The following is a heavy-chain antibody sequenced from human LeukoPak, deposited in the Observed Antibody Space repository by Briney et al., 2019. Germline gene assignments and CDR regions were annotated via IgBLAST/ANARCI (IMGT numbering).Heavy chain of an antibody. CDR1: GDSFSYFY. D-gene: IGHD6-13*01. CDR2: IYNSGST. J-gene: IGHJ4*02. Sequence: SETLSLTCTVSGDSFSYFYWSWIRQPPGKGLEWIGYIYNSGSTNYNPSLKSRVTISLDTSKNQFSLELSSVTAADTAVYYCARGVVAAAGRTFDFWGQGTLVTVSS. CDR3: ARGVVAAAGRTFDF. V-gene: IGHV4-59*01.